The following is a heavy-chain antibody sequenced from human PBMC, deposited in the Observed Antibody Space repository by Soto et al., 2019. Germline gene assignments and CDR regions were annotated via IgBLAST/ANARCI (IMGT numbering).Heavy chain of an antibody. V-gene: IGHV4-31*03. Sequence: PSETLSLTCTVSGGSISSGGYYWSWIRQHPGKGLEWIGYMYYSVSTCYNPSLKSRVTISVHTSKNQFSLKLSSVTAADTAVYYCARDGGLGFLEWAEAGMAVWGQGTSVTVSS. CDR1: GGSISSGGYY. CDR3: ARDGGLGFLEWAEAGMAV. D-gene: IGHD3-3*01. J-gene: IGHJ6*01. CDR2: MYYSVST.